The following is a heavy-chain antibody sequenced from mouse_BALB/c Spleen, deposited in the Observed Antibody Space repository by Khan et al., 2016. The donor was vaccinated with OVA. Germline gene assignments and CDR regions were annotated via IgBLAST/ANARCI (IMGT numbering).Heavy chain of an antibody. CDR1: GYSFTGYF. D-gene: IGHD1-1*01. V-gene: IGHV1-20*02. CDR3: ARKTGSDFDY. CDR2: INPHIGET. J-gene: IGHJ2*01. Sequence: VQLQQSGPELVKPGASVKISCKASGYSFTGYFMNWVMQSHGKRLEWIGRINPHIGETFYNQKFKDKATLTVDESSSTAHMELRSLASADSAVYYCARKTGSDFDYWGQGTTLTVSS.